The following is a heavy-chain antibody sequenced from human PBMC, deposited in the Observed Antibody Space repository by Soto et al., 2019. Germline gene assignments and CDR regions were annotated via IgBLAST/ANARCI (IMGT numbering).Heavy chain of an antibody. J-gene: IGHJ6*02. CDR2: IYYSGST. CDR1: GGSVSSGSYY. CDR3: ARMTLFFFLEPLRDYLMDF. Sequence: SETLSLTCTVSGGSVSSGSYYWSWIRQPPGKGLEWIGYIYYSGSTNSNPSLKSRVTISVDTSKNQFSLKLSSVTAADTAVYYCARMTLFFFLEPLRDYLMDFCGQGNTVIVSS. V-gene: IGHV4-61*01. D-gene: IGHD3-3*01.